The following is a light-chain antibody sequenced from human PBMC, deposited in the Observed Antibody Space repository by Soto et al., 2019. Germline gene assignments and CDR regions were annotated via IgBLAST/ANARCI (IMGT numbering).Light chain of an antibody. CDR2: AAT. V-gene: IGKV1-39*01. CDR3: QQSYSAPPA. J-gene: IGKJ1*01. CDR1: QSISTF. Sequence: DIQMTQSPLSLSASVGDRVSITCLSSQSISTFLNWYQQTPGRAPKLLIYAATTLQRGVPSRFVGTGSGADFTLTISSLQPEDFATYFCQQSYSAPPAFGQGTMVDIK.